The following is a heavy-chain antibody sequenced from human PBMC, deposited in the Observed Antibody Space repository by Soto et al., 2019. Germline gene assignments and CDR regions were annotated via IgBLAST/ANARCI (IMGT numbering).Heavy chain of an antibody. V-gene: IGHV1-69*08. CDR1: GGTFSSYT. CDR3: ARDGGPIVVVVAATPHDAFDI. Sequence: QVQLVQSGAEVKKPGSSVKVSCKASGGTFSSYTISWVRQAPGQGLEWMGRIIPILGIANYAQKLQGRVTITADKSTRTAYMELSSLRSEDTAVYYCARDGGPIVVVVAATPHDAFDIWGQGTMVTVSS. J-gene: IGHJ3*02. D-gene: IGHD2-15*01. CDR2: IIPILGIA.